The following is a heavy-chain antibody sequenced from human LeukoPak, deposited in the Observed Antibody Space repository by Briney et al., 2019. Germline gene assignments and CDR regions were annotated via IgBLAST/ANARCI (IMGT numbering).Heavy chain of an antibody. CDR1: GYTFTNYG. CDR3: ARASEGAFDI. Sequence: APVKVSCKASGYTFTNYGISWVRQAPGQGLEWMGWISAFNGHINYARKVQGRVTVTTDTPTSTAYMELRSLRSDDTAVYYCARASEGAFDIWGPGTMVTVSS. CDR2: ISAFNGHI. V-gene: IGHV1-18*01. J-gene: IGHJ3*02.